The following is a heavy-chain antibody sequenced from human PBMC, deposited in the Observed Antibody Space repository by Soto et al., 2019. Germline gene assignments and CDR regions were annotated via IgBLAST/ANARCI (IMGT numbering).Heavy chain of an antibody. CDR2: INPNSGGR. CDR1: GYTFTVYY. J-gene: IGHJ6*01. Sequence: AAVKVSCKASGYTFTVYYMHWVRQAPGQGLEWMGWINPNSGGRNYAQKFQGRVTMTRDTSISTAYMELSRLRSDDTAVYYCASLRIAPDYYGMDVWGQGTTVTAS. CDR3: ASLRIAPDYYGMDV. V-gene: IGHV1-2*02. D-gene: IGHD2-15*01.